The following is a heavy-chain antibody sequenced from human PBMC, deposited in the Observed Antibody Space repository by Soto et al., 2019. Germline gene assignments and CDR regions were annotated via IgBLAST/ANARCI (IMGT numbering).Heavy chain of an antibody. CDR2: IYHSGST. Sequence: RYLTCTVSGGSISSGDYYWSWIRQPPGKGLEWIGYIYHSGSTYYNPSLESRVTISVDTSKNRFSLKVTSVTAADTAVYYCARGGDSGNDTDSWGQGTLVTVSS. J-gene: IGHJ4*02. CDR3: ARGGDSGNDTDS. D-gene: IGHD5-12*01. V-gene: IGHV4-30-4*01. CDR1: GGSISSGDYY.